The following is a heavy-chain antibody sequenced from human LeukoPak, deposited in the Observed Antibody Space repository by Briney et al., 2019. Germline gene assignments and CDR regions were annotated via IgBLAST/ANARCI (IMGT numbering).Heavy chain of an antibody. CDR1: GFTFSSYS. CDR2: ISSSSSTI. D-gene: IGHD1-26*01. CDR3: ARDPRVGAGPGLDY. J-gene: IGHJ4*02. Sequence: PGGTLRLSGAASGFTFSSYSRNWVGQAPGKGREGVSYISSSSSTIYYADSVKGRFTISRDNAKNSLYLQMNSLRAEDTAVYYCARDPRVGAGPGLDYWGQGTLVTVSS. V-gene: IGHV3-48*01.